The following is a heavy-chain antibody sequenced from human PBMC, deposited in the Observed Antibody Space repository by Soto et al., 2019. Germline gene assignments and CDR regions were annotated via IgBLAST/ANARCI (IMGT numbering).Heavy chain of an antibody. Sequence: QLQLQESGPGLVKPSETLSLTCTVSGGSISSSSYYWGWIRQPPGRGVGWIGSLYYSGSTYYNPPLKSRVTISVDTSKIQFSLKLSSVTAADTAVYYCARSITMFRGDLMCDPWGQGTLVTVSS. CDR3: ARSITMFRGDLMCDP. CDR1: GGSISSSSYY. V-gene: IGHV4-39*01. CDR2: LYYSGST. D-gene: IGHD3-10*01. J-gene: IGHJ5*02.